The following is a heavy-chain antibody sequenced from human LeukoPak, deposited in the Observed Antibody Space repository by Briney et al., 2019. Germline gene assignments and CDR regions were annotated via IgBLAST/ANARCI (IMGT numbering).Heavy chain of an antibody. J-gene: IGHJ4*02. CDR1: GFTFSDYY. Sequence: GGSLRLSCAASGFTFSDYYMSWIRQAPGKGLEWVSYISSSGSTIYYADSVKGRFTISRDNSKNTLYLQMNSLRAEDTAVYYCARDEGLQLPQPGYWGQGTLVTVSS. CDR2: ISSSGSTI. D-gene: IGHD2-2*01. CDR3: ARDEGLQLPQPGY. V-gene: IGHV3-11*04.